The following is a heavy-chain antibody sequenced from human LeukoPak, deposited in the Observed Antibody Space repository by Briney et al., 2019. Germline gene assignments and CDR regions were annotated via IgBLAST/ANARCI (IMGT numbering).Heavy chain of an antibody. J-gene: IGHJ4*02. CDR1: GFSISTYD. V-gene: IGHV3-30*02. CDR3: AKEYNYYFDY. Sequence: GGSLRLSCAASGFSISTYDVHWVRQAPGKGLEWVTVIRYDGSNKYYADSVKGRFTISRDNSKNTVYLQMNSLRAEDTAVYYCAKEYNYYFDYWGQGTLVTVSS. CDR2: IRYDGSNK. D-gene: IGHD1-1*01.